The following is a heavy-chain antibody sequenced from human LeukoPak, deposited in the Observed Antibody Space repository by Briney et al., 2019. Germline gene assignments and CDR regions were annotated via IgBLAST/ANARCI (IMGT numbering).Heavy chain of an antibody. Sequence: SETLSLTCTVSGGSISSDYWSWIRQSPGKGLEWIGYIYYSGSTYYNPSLKSRVTISVDSSKNQFSLKLSSVTAADTAVYYCARYCSSTSCYYFDYWGQGTLVIVSS. J-gene: IGHJ4*02. D-gene: IGHD2-2*01. CDR3: ARYCSSTSCYYFDY. CDR1: GGSISSDY. V-gene: IGHV4-59*06. CDR2: IYYSGST.